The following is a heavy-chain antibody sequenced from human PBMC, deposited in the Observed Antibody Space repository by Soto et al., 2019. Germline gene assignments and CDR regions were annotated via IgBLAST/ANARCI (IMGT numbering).Heavy chain of an antibody. V-gene: IGHV4-4*07. CDR3: ARVAFSYFGMDV. D-gene: IGHD3-3*02. Sequence: TVSLTCSVAAGAISSYYWSWVRQPAGKGLEWIGSVFSSGSTNYNASLKSRVTMSIDTSKNEVSLTLRSVTDADTAVYYCARVAFSYFGMDVWGPGTTVTVSS. J-gene: IGHJ6*02. CDR2: VFSSGST. CDR1: AGAISSYY.